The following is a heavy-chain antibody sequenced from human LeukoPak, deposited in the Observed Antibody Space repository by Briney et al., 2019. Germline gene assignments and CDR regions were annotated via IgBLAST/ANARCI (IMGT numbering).Heavy chain of an antibody. J-gene: IGHJ4*02. Sequence: SQTLSLTCAISGDSVSSNSAAWNWIRQSPSRGLEWLGRTYYRSKWYNDYAVSVKSRITINPDTSKNQFSLQLNSVTPEDTAVYYCARAFWGLDTAMANEFDYWGQGTLVTVSS. V-gene: IGHV6-1*01. CDR3: ARAFWGLDTAMANEFDY. CDR2: TYYRSKWYN. CDR1: GDSVSSNSAA. D-gene: IGHD5-18*01.